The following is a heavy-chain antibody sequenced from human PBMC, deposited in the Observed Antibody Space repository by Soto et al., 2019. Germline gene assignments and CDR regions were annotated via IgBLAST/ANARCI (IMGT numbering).Heavy chain of an antibody. CDR3: ASLWFGELLDDYYGMDV. V-gene: IGHV1-18*01. Sequence: QVQLVQSGAEVKKPGASVKVSCKASGYTFTSYGISWVRQAPGQGLEWMGWISAYNGNTNYAQKLQGRVTMTTDTSTSTAYMELRSLRSDDTAVYYCASLWFGELLDDYYGMDVWGQGTTVTVSS. D-gene: IGHD3-10*01. CDR1: GYTFTSYG. CDR2: ISAYNGNT. J-gene: IGHJ6*02.